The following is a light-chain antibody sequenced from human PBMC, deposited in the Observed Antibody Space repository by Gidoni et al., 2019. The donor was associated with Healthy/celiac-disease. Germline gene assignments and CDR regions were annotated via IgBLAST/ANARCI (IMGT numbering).Light chain of an antibody. V-gene: IGKV1-5*01. CDR3: QQYNSYSWT. CDR1: QSISSW. J-gene: IGKJ1*01. CDR2: DAS. Sequence: DIQMTQSPSTLSASVGDRVTITCRASQSISSWLAWYQQKPGKAPKLLIYDASSLESGFPSRFSGSGSGTEFTLTISSLQPDDFATYYCQQYNSYSWTFXQXTKVEIK.